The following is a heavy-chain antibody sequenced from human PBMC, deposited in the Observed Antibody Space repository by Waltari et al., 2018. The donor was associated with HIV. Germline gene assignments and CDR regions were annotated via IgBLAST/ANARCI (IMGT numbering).Heavy chain of an antibody. CDR3: AKELRSGYSYYYDGMDV. CDR2: IRYDGNTK. J-gene: IGHJ6*02. Sequence: QGQLVESGGGVVQPGGSLRLSCAASGFSFSISGMHWLRQAPGKGLGWVSFIRYDGNTKYYADSVNGRFTISRDNSKNTLYLQMSSLRAEDTAVYYCAKELRSGYSYYYDGMDVWGQGTTVTVSS. CDR1: GFSFSISG. V-gene: IGHV3-30*02. D-gene: IGHD2-15*01.